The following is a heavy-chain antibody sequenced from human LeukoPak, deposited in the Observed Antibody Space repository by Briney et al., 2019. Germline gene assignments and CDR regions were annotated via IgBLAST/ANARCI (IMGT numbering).Heavy chain of an antibody. J-gene: IGHJ5*02. CDR3: ARHYGP. CDR2: IYYNGIS. CDR1: GVSISGYY. D-gene: IGHD3-16*01. Sequence: SETLSLTCTVSGVSISGYYWSWIRQPPGKGLEWIAYIYYNGISNYNPSLKSRITMSVDTSENQFSLKLTSVTAADTAVYYCARHYGPWGQGTLVTVSS. V-gene: IGHV4-59*08.